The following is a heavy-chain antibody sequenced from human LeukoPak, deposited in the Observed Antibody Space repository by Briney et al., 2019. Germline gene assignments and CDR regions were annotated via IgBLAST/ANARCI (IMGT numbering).Heavy chain of an antibody. CDR1: GDSVSSDSAT. D-gene: IGHD6-19*01. CDR3: ARGPQWLNY. CDR2: TYYRSKWYS. J-gene: IGHJ4*02. V-gene: IGHV6-1*01. Sequence: SQTLSLTCAISGDSVSSDSATWNWIRQSPSRGLEWLGRTYYRSKWYSAYAVSVKSRISINSDTFKNQFSLQLNSVTPEDTAIYYCARGPQWLNYWGQGTLVTVSS.